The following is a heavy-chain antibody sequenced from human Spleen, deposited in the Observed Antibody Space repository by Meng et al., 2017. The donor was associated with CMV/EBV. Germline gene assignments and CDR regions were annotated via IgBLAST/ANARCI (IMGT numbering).Heavy chain of an antibody. CDR2: IIPVLGVT. Sequence: SGSAVNSYSISWVRQAPGQGLEWLGEIIPVLGVTKFAQKLQGRVTITADKSTSTAYMELSSLTSEDTAVYYCGRVLVFYYAMDVWGQGTMVTVSS. D-gene: IGHD3-3*01. V-gene: IGHV1-69*10. J-gene: IGHJ6*02. CDR1: GSAVNSYS. CDR3: GRVLVFYYAMDV.